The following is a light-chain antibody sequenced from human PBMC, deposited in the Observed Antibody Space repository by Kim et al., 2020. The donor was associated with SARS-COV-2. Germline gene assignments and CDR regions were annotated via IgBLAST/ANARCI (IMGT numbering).Light chain of an antibody. J-gene: IGKJ4*01. V-gene: IGKV1-5*03. Sequence: ASVGDRVTLTCRASQTITTSLAWYQQKPGKAPKVLIYDASKLEIGVPSRFSGSWSETRFTLTITSLQPDDFATYYCQHYHNFPLTFGGGTKVDIK. CDR3: QHYHNFPLT. CDR2: DAS. CDR1: QTITTS.